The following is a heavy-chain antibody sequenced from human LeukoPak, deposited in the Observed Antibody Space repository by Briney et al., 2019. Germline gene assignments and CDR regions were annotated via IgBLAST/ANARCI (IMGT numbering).Heavy chain of an antibody. CDR2: ISGSGGST. CDR3: ARVEIAANWFDP. J-gene: IGHJ5*02. Sequence: PGGSLRLSCAASGFTFSSYAMSWVRQAPGKGLEWVSAISGSGGSTYYADSVEGRFTISRDNSKNTLYLQMNSLRAEDTAVYYCARVEIAANWFDPWGQGTLVTVSS. D-gene: IGHD6-13*01. CDR1: GFTFSSYA. V-gene: IGHV3-23*01.